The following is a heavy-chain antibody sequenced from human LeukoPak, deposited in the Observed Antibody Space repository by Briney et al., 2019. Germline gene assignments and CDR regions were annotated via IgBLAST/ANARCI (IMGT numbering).Heavy chain of an antibody. CDR1: GFTFNTYW. Sequence: QPGGPLRLSGAASGFTFNTYWMSWVRQAPGKGLEWLANIKEDGTRDYYLESVKGRFTISKDNTKTSLYLQVNSLRAEDTAVYYCARDAKAGYFDLWGQGTLVTVSS. V-gene: IGHV3-7*01. CDR3: ARDAKAGYFDL. J-gene: IGHJ4*02. CDR2: IKEDGTRD.